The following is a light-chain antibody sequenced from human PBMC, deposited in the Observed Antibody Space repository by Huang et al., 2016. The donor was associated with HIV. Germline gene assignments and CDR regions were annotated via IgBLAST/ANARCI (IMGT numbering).Light chain of an antibody. CDR2: GAS. CDR3: QQYNNWPRT. Sequence: EIVLTQSPATLSVSPGERATLSCRASRSISSDLAWYQQRPGQAPRLLIHGASPRATGIPARFGGSGSGTEFTLTVSSLQSEDFAIYYCQQYNNWPRTFGQGTKVEI. J-gene: IGKJ1*01. V-gene: IGKV3-15*01. CDR1: RSISSD.